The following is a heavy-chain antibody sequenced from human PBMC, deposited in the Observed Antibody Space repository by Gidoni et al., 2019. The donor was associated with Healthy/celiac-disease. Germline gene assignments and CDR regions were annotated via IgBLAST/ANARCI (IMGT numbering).Heavy chain of an antibody. CDR2: ISAYNGNT. CDR3: ARDRPYCSGGSCYGGGDAFDI. Sequence: QVQLVQSGAEVKKPGASVKVSCKASGYTFTSYGISWVRQAPGQGLEWMGWISAYNGNTNYAQKLQGRVTMTTDTATSTAYMELRSLRSDDTAVYYCARDRPYCSGGSCYGGGDAFDIWGQGTMVTVSS. J-gene: IGHJ3*02. D-gene: IGHD2-15*01. CDR1: GYTFTSYG. V-gene: IGHV1-18*01.